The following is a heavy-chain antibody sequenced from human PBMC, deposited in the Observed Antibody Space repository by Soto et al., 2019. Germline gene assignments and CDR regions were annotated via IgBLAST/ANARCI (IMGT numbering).Heavy chain of an antibody. D-gene: IGHD3-22*01. V-gene: IGHV4-39*02. CDR2: IYYSGST. CDR3: ARDDSSGREVY. CDR1: GGSISSSSYY. J-gene: IGHJ4*02. Sequence: SETLSLTCTVSGGSISSSSYYWGWIRQPPGKGLEWIGSIYYSGSTYYNPSLKSRVTISVDTSKNQFSLKLSSVTAADTAVYYCARDDSSGREVYWGQGTLVTVSS.